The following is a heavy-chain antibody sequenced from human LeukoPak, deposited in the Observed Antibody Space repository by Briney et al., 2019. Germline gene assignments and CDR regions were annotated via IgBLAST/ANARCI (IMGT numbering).Heavy chain of an antibody. CDR1: GFIFGDHA. Sequence: GGSLRLSCKASGFIFGDHAMGWVRQAPGKGLEWVGFIRSKAYGGSTEYAASVQGSFTISRDDSKGIFYRQMNSRTTEDTASYYCTKVPILLWIHNSSDVWGQGTTVTVSS. V-gene: IGHV3-49*04. CDR3: TKVPILLWIHNSSDV. CDR2: IRSKAYGGST. J-gene: IGHJ6*02. D-gene: IGHD3-10*01.